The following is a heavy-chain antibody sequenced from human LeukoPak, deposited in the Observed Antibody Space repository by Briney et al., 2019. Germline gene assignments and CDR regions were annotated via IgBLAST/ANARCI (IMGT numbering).Heavy chain of an antibody. CDR2: IIPILGIA. D-gene: IGHD2-2*01. V-gene: IGHV1-69*04. CDR1: GGTFSSYA. Sequence: GASVKVSCKASGGTFSSYAISWVRQAPGQGLEWMGRIIPILGIANYAQKFRGRVTITADKSTSTAYMELSSLRSEDTAVYYCARDQCSSTSCERPWGQGTLVTVSS. CDR3: ARDQCSSTSCERP. J-gene: IGHJ5*02.